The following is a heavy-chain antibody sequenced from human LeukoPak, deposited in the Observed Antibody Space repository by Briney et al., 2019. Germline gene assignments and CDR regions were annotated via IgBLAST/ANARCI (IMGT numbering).Heavy chain of an antibody. CDR2: ISGYNNKR. V-gene: IGHV1-18*01. Sequence: ASVKVSCKASGYTLNTYGVSWVRQAPGQGLEWMGWISGYNNKREFAQKFQGRVTMTTDASTNTAYMELRSLTYDDTAVYFCARDRDSIVVAGSPRYCDYWGQGSLVTVSS. D-gene: IGHD2-15*01. CDR1: GYTLNTYG. CDR3: ARDRDSIVVAGSPRYCDY. J-gene: IGHJ4*02.